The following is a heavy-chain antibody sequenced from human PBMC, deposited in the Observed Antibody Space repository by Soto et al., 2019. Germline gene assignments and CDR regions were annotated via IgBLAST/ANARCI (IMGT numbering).Heavy chain of an antibody. V-gene: IGHV4-59*01. J-gene: IGHJ4*02. CDR1: GGSISSYY. D-gene: IGHD6-19*01. Sequence: QVQLQESGPGLVKPSETLSLTCTVSGGSISSYYWSWIRQPPGKGLEWIGYIYYSGSTNYNPSLKSRVTISVDTSKNQFSLKLSSVTAADTAVYYCARDDSSGCFDSWGQGTLVTVSS. CDR2: IYYSGST. CDR3: ARDDSSGCFDS.